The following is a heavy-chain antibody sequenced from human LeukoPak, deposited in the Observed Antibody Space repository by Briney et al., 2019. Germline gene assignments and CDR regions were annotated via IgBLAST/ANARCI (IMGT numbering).Heavy chain of an antibody. Sequence: GGSLRLSCAASGFTFSSYEMIWVRQAPGKGLEWISYIGSSGSIIYYADSVKGRFTISRDNAKNSLYLQMHSLRAEDTAVYYCARAPFGTFHTGYFDYWGQGTLVTVSS. J-gene: IGHJ4*02. CDR3: ARAPFGTFHTGYFDY. V-gene: IGHV3-48*03. CDR2: IGSSGSII. CDR1: GFTFSSYE. D-gene: IGHD3-16*01.